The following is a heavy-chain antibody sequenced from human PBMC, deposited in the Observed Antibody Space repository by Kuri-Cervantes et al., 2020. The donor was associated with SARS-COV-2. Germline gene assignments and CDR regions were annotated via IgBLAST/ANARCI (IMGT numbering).Heavy chain of an antibody. D-gene: IGHD4-17*01. CDR2: IYHSGST. CDR1: GGSISSGGYS. V-gene: IGHV4-30-2*01. Sequence: SQTLSLTCAVSGGSISSGGYSWSWIRQPPGKGLEWIGYIYHSGSTYYNPSLKSRVTISVDKSKNQFSLKLSSVTAADTAVYYCAREVRFAGENWFDPWGQGTLVTVSS. J-gene: IGHJ5*02. CDR3: AREVRFAGENWFDP.